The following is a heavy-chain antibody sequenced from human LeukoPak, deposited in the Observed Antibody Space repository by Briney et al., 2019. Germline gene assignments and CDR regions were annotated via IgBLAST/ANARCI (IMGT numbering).Heavy chain of an antibody. J-gene: IGHJ4*02. CDR3: ARAVTSTEGY. D-gene: IGHD4-17*01. CDR2: INQDGSGK. Sequence: GGSLRLSCAASGFTSSNAWMTWVRQPPGKGLEWVASINQDGSGKYYVDSVKGRFTISRDNAQKSPYLQMNSLRVDDTAVYYCARAVTSTEGYWGQGTLVTVSS. CDR1: GFTSSNAW. V-gene: IGHV3-7*03.